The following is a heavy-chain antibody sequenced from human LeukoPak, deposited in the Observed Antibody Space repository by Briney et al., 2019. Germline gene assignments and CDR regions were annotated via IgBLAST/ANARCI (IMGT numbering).Heavy chain of an antibody. J-gene: IGHJ3*02. CDR1: GGSISSGNYY. CDR2: IYTSGGT. Sequence: SETLSLTCTVSGGSISSGNYYWRWIRQPAGTGLEWIGRIYTSGGTNCNPSLESRVTILIDTPKNQFSLRLSSVTAADTAVYYCARSYSSSWYSSFDIWGHGTMVTVSS. V-gene: IGHV4-61*02. D-gene: IGHD6-13*01. CDR3: ARSYSSSWYSSFDI.